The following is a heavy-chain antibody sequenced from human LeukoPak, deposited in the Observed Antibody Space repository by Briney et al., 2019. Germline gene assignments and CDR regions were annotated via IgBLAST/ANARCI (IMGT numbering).Heavy chain of an antibody. CDR2: MNPNSGNT. Sequence: ASVKVSCKASGYTFTSYDINWVRQAPGQGLEWMGWMNPNSGNTGYAQKFQGRVTMTRNTSISTAYMELSSLRSEDTAVYYCARDVWFGELLYPRDYYYYGMDVWGQGTTVTVSS. CDR3: ARDVWFGELLYPRDYYYYGMDV. CDR1: GYTFTSYD. J-gene: IGHJ6*02. D-gene: IGHD3-10*01. V-gene: IGHV1-8*01.